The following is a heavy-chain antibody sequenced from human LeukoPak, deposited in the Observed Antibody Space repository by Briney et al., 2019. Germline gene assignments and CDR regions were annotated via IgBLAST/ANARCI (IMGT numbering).Heavy chain of an antibody. Sequence: GESLKISCKGSGYSFTSYWIGWVRQMPGKGLEWMGIIYPRDSDTRYSPSFQGQVTISADKSISTAYLQWSSLKASDTAIYYCARHLATVTTSRQYYYYGMDVWGQGTTVTVSS. J-gene: IGHJ6*02. CDR1: GYSFTSYW. CDR3: ARHLATVTTSRQYYYYGMDV. V-gene: IGHV5-51*01. D-gene: IGHD4-17*01. CDR2: IYPRDSDT.